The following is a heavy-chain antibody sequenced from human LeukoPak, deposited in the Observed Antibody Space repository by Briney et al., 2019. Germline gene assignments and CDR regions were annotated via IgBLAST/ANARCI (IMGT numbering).Heavy chain of an antibody. CDR2: IYYRGST. CDR3: ARSLKGYVSR. J-gene: IGHJ4*02. D-gene: IGHD3-10*01. CDR1: GGPISSFY. V-gene: IGHV4-59*01. Sequence: SETLSLTCTVSGGPISSFYWSWIRQPPGKGLEWIGYIYYRGSTNYNPSLKSRVTISVDTSKNQFSLKLSSVTAADTAVYYCARSLKGYVSRWGQGTLVTVSS.